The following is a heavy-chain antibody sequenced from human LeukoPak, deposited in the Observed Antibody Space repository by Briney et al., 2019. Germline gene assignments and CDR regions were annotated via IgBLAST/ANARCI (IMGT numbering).Heavy chain of an antibody. CDR1: GNSISSGDNY. CDR3: ARDKVAVAGTDLEFYYYYYMDV. CDR2: IYTSGST. J-gene: IGHJ6*03. D-gene: IGHD6-19*01. V-gene: IGHV4-61*02. Sequence: SQTLSLTCTVSGNSISSGDNYWSWIRQPAGKGLEWIGRIYTSGSTNYNPSLKSRVTISVDTSKNQFSLKLSSVTAADTAVYYCARDKVAVAGTDLEFYYYYYMDVWGKGTTVTVSS.